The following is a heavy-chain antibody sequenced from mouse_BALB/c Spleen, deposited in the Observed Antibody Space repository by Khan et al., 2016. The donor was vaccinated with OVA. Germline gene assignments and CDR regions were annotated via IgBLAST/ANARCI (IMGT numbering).Heavy chain of an antibody. V-gene: IGHV1S41*01. Sequence: DLIKPGDSVKLSCKASGYTFTSYWINWIKQRPGQGLEWIGRIAPGRATTYYNEMFKGKATLNVDTSSSTAYIQLSSMSSEDSAVYFCAKSMGGKVPLDCWGQGTTLTVSS. D-gene: IGHD1-1*02. CDR2: IAPGRATT. J-gene: IGHJ2*01. CDR3: AKSMGGKVPLDC. CDR1: GYTFTSYW.